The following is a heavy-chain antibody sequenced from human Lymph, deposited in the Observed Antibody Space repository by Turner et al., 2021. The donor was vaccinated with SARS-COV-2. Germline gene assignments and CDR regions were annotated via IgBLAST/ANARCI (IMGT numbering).Heavy chain of an antibody. Sequence: QLQLEESGPGLVRPSETLSLTCSVSGGSISSQTNYWDWIRQAPGKGLQWIGSIYYSGSTYYNPSPKSRLTMSVDTSKNQFSLNLGSVTAADTAVYYCARRPGGNFDYWGQGALVIVSS. CDR3: ARRPGGNFDY. CDR2: IYYSGST. CDR1: GGSISSQTNY. D-gene: IGHD1-26*01. V-gene: IGHV4-39*01. J-gene: IGHJ4*02.